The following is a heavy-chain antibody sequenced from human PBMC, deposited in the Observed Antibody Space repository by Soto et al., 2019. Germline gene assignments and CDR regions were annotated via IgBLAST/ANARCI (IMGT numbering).Heavy chain of an antibody. CDR3: XXDXXXXXXXRGNWFDP. CDR2: ISTYNGNT. J-gene: IGHJ5*02. V-gene: IGHV1-18*01. D-gene: IGHD3-10*01. Sequence: QVQLVQSGVEVKKPGASVRVSCKASGYTFISYGISWLRQAPGQGPEWMGWISTYNGNTNYAQKVQGRVTMTTDTXXXXXXXXXXXXXXXXXXXXXXXXDXXXXXXXRGNWFDPWGQGTLVTVSS. CDR1: GYTFISYG.